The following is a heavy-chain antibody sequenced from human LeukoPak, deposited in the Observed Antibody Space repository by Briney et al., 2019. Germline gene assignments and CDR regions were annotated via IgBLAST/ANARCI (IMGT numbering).Heavy chain of an antibody. CDR2: IYYGGST. D-gene: IGHD1-1*01. V-gene: IGHV4-59*01. CDR3: ARKGTAGSYPD. Sequence: PSETLSLTCTVSGGSISSYYWSWIRQPPGKGLEWIGYIYYGGSTNYNPSLKSRVTISVDTSKNQFSLKLSSVTAADTAVYYCARKGTAGSYPDWGQGTLVTVSS. J-gene: IGHJ4*02. CDR1: GGSISSYY.